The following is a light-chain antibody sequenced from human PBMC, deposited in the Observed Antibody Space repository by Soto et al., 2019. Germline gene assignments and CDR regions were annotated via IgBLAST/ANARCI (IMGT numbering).Light chain of an antibody. CDR2: DAS. CDR1: QDISSY. V-gene: IGKV1-33*01. J-gene: IGKJ4*01. CDR3: QQFDNLPLT. Sequence: DLQMTQSPSSLSASVGDRVTISCQARQDISSYLNWYQQKSGKAPKLLIYDASNLATGVPSRFSGSGSGTDFTFTISSLQPEDCATYFCQQFDNLPLTFGGGTRVEIK.